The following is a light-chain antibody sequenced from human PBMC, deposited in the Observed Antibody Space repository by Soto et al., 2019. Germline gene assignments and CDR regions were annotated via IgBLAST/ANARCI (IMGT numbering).Light chain of an antibody. V-gene: IGKV1-27*01. J-gene: IGKJ1*01. Sequence: DIQMTQSPSSLSASVGDRVTITCRASQGISNSLAWYQHKPGKVPKLLIYAASTLQSGVPSRFSGSGSGTEFTLTITSLQPDDFGVYYCQQYKSSSTFGQGTKVDIK. CDR1: QGISNS. CDR3: QQYKSSST. CDR2: AAS.